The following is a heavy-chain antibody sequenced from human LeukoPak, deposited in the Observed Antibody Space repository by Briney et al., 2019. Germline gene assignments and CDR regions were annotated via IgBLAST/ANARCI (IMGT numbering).Heavy chain of an antibody. CDR1: GYTFTGYY. CDR2: INPNSGGT. Sequence: ASVKVSCKASGYTFTGYYMHWVRQAPGQRLEWMGWINPNSGGTNYAQKFQGRVTMTRDTSISTAYMELSRLRSDGTAVYYCARDRFRVVPAAMLDYWGQGTLVTVSS. J-gene: IGHJ4*02. V-gene: IGHV1-2*02. D-gene: IGHD2-2*01. CDR3: ARDRFRVVPAAMLDY.